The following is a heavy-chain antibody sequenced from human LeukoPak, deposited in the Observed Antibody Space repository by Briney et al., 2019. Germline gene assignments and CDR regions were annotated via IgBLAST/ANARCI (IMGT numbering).Heavy chain of an antibody. CDR1: GFTFSSYS. Sequence: GGSLILSCAASGFTFSSYSMSWVRQAPGKGLEGVSAISGSGGSTYYADSLKGRFTISRDNSKNTLYLQMNSLRAEDTAVYYCAKDGGSGWYEGGYWGQGTLVSVSS. V-gene: IGHV3-23*01. D-gene: IGHD6-19*01. CDR3: AKDGGSGWYEGGY. J-gene: IGHJ4*02. CDR2: ISGSGGST.